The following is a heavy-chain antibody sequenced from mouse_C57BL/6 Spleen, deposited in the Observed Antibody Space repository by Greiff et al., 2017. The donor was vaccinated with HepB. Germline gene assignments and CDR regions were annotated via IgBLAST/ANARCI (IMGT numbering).Heavy chain of an antibody. CDR1: GYTFTSYG. CDR2: IYPRSGNT. J-gene: IGHJ4*01. CDR3: ARSRGSPTGTIPYYAMDY. D-gene: IGHD4-1*02. V-gene: IGHV1-81*01. Sequence: VQLQESGAELARPGASVKLSCKASGYTFTSYGISWVKQRTGQGLEWIGEIYPRSGNTYYNEKFKGKATLTADKSSSTAYMELRSLTSEDSAVYFCARSRGSPTGTIPYYAMDYWGQGTSVTVSS.